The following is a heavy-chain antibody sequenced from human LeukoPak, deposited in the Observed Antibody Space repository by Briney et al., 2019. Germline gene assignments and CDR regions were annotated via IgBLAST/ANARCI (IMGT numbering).Heavy chain of an antibody. V-gene: IGHV1-46*01. J-gene: IGHJ3*02. CDR1: GYTFTSYF. CDR3: ARAPSMVVISGAFDI. D-gene: IGHD2-21*01. CDR2: INPSGGAT. Sequence: GASVKVSCKASGYTFTSYFLHWVRQAPGQGREWMGIINPSGGATSYAQQFQGRVTMTRDMSTSTVYMELSSLRSEDTAVFYCARAPSMVVISGAFDIWGQGTMVTVSS.